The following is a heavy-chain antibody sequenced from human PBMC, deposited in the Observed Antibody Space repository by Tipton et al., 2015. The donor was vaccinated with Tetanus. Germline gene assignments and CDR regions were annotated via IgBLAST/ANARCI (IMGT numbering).Heavy chain of an antibody. V-gene: IGHV5-51*01. CDR3: ARHFGEMLYAPFRFDP. J-gene: IGHJ5*02. D-gene: IGHD3-3*01. CDR2: IYPGDSDT. CDR1: GYFFDTHW. Sequence: VQLVQSGADMRKSGESLKISCKTSGYFFDTHWIAWVRQMPGKGLEWMGIIYPGDSDTRYSPSFQGQGTMSVDRSTATAYLQWGCLKASDTAIYYCARHFGEMLYAPFRFDPWGQGTLVTVSS.